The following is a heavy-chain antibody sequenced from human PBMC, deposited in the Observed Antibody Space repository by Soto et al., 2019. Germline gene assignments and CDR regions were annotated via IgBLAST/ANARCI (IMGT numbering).Heavy chain of an antibody. CDR3: ARDAGVRGAIIDYLDS. J-gene: IGHJ4*02. CDR2: IWDDGDNK. Sequence: QVNLVESGGGVVRPGTSLRLSCGASGFAFSDHGMHWVRQAPDRGLEWVGIIWDDGDNKFYGDSVKGRFTISRDNSKNTLYLHMTGLTTDDTAIYYCARDAGVRGAIIDYLDSWGQGTLVIVSS. CDR1: GFAFSDHG. V-gene: IGHV3-33*01. D-gene: IGHD3-10*01.